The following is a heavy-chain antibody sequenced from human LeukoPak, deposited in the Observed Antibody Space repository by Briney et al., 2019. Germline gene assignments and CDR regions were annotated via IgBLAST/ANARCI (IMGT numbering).Heavy chain of an antibody. Sequence: GGSLRLSCVASGFTFSSRDWMTWVRQAPGKGLEWVANIKQDGSEKNYVDSVKGRFTISRDNSKNTLYLQMNSRRAEDTAVYYCAKDLRYSYGYGYMDVWGKGTTVTISS. D-gene: IGHD5-18*01. V-gene: IGHV3-7*01. CDR1: GFTFSSRDW. J-gene: IGHJ6*03. CDR2: IKQDGSEK. CDR3: AKDLRYSYGYGYMDV.